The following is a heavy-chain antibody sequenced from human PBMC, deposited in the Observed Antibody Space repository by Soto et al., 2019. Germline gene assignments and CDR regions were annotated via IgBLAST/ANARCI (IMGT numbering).Heavy chain of an antibody. Sequence: PGGSLRLSCAASGFTVSSNYMSWVRRAPGKGLEWVSVIYSGGSTYYADSVKGRFTISRDNSKNTLYLQMNSLRAEDTAVYYCARVSRSLFGSGSIDYWGQGTLVTVSS. V-gene: IGHV3-66*01. CDR1: GFTVSSNY. CDR3: ARVSRSLFGSGSIDY. D-gene: IGHD3-10*01. J-gene: IGHJ4*02. CDR2: IYSGGST.